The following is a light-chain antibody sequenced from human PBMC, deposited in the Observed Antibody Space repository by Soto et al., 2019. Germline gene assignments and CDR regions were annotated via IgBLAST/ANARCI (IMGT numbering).Light chain of an antibody. CDR1: QSVTSN. CDR2: GAS. J-gene: IGKJ1*01. V-gene: IGKV3-15*01. Sequence: EIVITQSPATLSVSPGERATLSCRASQSVTSNLAWYQQRPGQAPRLLIYGASTRATGIPARFSGSGSGTEFTLTISSLLSEDFAVYYCQQYNNWPGTFGQGTKVDIK. CDR3: QQYNNWPGT.